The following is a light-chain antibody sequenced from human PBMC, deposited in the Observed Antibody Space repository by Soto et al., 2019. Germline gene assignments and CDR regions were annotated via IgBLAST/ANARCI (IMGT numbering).Light chain of an antibody. J-gene: IGKJ1*01. V-gene: IGKV4-1*01. CDR3: QQYYSIPRT. Sequence: DIVMTQSPDSLAVSLGETATINCKSSDSLLYSSNNKNYLAWYQQKPGQPPKLLFYWASTRESGVPDRFSASGSGTDFTLTISSLQAEDVAFYYCQQYYSIPRTFGQGTKV. CDR2: WAS. CDR1: DSLLYSSNNKNY.